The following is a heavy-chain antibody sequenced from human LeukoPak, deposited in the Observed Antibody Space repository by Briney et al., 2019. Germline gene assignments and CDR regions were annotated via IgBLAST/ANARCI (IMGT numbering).Heavy chain of an antibody. V-gene: IGHV4-34*01. CDR1: GGSFSGYY. Sequence: SETLSLTCAVYGGSFSGYYWSWIRQPPGKGLEWIGEINHSGSTNYNPSLKSRVTISVDTSKNQFSLKLSSVTAADTAVYYCARAKVYRDDFWSGYYTVLGWFDPWGQGTLVTVSS. J-gene: IGHJ5*02. D-gene: IGHD3-3*01. CDR2: INHSGST. CDR3: ARAKVYRDDFWSGYYTVLGWFDP.